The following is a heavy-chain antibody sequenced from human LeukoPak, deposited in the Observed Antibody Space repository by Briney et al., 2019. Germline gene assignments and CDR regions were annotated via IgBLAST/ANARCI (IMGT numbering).Heavy chain of an antibody. J-gene: IGHJ6*03. CDR3: ARRVGRYFGERAYYYNYMDV. V-gene: IGHV4-34*04. CDR2: INHSGSI. Sequence: PSETLSLTCAVYGGSFSGYYWSWIRQPPGKGLEWIGEINHSGSIKRNPSLKSRATISVDTSKNQFSLKLSSVTAADTAVYYCARRVGRYFGERAYYYNYMDVWDKGTTVTISS. D-gene: IGHD3-10*01. CDR1: GGSFSGYY.